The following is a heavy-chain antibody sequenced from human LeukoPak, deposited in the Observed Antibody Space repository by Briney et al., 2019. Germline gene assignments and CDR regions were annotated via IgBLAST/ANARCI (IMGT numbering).Heavy chain of an antibody. V-gene: IGHV3-11*03. J-gene: IGHJ6*02. CDR1: GFTFSDYY. D-gene: IGHD7-27*01. CDR2: ISSSSSYT. Sequence: PGGSLRLSCAASGFTFSDYYMSWIRQAPGKGLEWVSYISSSSSYTNYADSVKGRFTISRDISKNTLYLQMNSLRVEDTAVYYCATTGVAYGMHVWGQGTTVTVSS. CDR3: ATTGVAYGMHV.